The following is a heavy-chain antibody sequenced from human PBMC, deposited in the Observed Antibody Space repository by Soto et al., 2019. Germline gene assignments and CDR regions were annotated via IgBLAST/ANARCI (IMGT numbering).Heavy chain of an antibody. CDR3: ARVKFGRYCSGGSCPNYYYYGMDV. J-gene: IGHJ6*02. Sequence: PSETLSLTCTVSGGSVCSGSYYWSWIRQPPGKGLEWIGYIYYSGSTNYNPSLKSRVTISVDTSKNQFSLKLSSVTAADTAVYYCARVKFGRYCSGGSCPNYYYYGMDVWGQGTTVTVSS. CDR2: IYYSGST. CDR1: GGSVCSGSYY. V-gene: IGHV4-61*01. D-gene: IGHD2-15*01.